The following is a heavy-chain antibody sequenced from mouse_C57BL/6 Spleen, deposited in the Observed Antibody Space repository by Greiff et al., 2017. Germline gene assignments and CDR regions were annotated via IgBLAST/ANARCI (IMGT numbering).Heavy chain of an antibody. Sequence: VKVVESGAELVEPGASVKISCKASGYAFSSYWMNWVKQRPGKGLEWIGQIYPGDGDTNYNGKFKGKATLTADKSSSTAYMQLSSLTSEDSAVYFCARSTTVVAGVDYWGQGTTLTVSS. J-gene: IGHJ2*01. CDR2: IYPGDGDT. V-gene: IGHV1-80*01. D-gene: IGHD1-1*01. CDR1: GYAFSSYW. CDR3: ARSTTVVAGVDY.